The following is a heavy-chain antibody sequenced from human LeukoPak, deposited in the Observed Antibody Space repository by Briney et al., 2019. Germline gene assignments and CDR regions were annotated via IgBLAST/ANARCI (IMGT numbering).Heavy chain of an antibody. CDR1: GYSFTNCW. Sequence: GESLKISCKGSGYSFTNCWIVWVRQMPGKGLEWMGVIYPGDSDTKYSPSFQGQVTISADKSINTAYLQWSSLQASDTAMYYCTRLPPYYDPFDYGAQEPLVTVSS. CDR3: TRLPPYYDPFDY. V-gene: IGHV5-51*01. D-gene: IGHD3-22*01. CDR2: IYPGDSDT. J-gene: IGHJ4*02.